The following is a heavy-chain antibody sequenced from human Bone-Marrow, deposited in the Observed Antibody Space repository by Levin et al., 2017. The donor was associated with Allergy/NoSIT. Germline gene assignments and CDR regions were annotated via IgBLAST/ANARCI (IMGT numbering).Heavy chain of an antibody. CDR3: ARDLSSRDSGYDSAPGAFDS. J-gene: IGHJ3*02. D-gene: IGHD5-12*01. CDR1: GGSISSGGYY. V-gene: IGHV4-31*03. CDR2: IYYSGST. Sequence: SETLSLTCTVSGGSISSGGYYWSWIRQHPGKGLEWIGCIYYSGSTYYNPSLKSRVTISVDTYKNQFSLKLSSVTAADTAVYYCARDLSSRDSGYDSAPGAFDSWGQGTMVTVSS.